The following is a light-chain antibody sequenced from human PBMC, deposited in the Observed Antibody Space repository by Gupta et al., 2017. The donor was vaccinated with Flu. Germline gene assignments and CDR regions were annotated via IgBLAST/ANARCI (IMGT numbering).Light chain of an antibody. Sequence: TITCGSGTGADTSGHKYDWCQQKPGEDPRTLMIDTNSKRSWTAARCSGALKWGNAAPMISGAQHEDEDEYYCWITHRGATRPVEFGGGTKLTVL. CDR3: WITHRGATRPVE. CDR2: DTN. CDR1: TGADTSGHK. V-gene: IGLV7-46*01. J-gene: IGLJ2*01.